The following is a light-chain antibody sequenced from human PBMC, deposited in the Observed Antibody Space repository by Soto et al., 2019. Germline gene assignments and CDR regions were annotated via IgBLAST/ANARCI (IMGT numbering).Light chain of an antibody. Sequence: AIPMTQSPSSLSASVGDRVTITCRASQGIRNDLGWYQQKPGKAPKLLIFAASSLQSGVPSRFSGSGSGTDFTLTISSLQPEDFATYYCLQDYNYPYTFGQGTKLEIK. CDR3: LQDYNYPYT. CDR1: QGIRND. CDR2: AAS. V-gene: IGKV1-6*01. J-gene: IGKJ2*01.